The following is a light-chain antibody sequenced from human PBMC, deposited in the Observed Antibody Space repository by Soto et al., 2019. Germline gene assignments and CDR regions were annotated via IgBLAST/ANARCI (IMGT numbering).Light chain of an antibody. CDR2: EVS. CDR3: SSYTARSTWV. J-gene: IGLJ3*02. Sequence: QSALTQPASVSGSRGQSITISCTGTSSDVGGYNYVSWYQQHPGTSPKLMIYEVSNRPSGVSNRFSGSKSGNTASLIISGLQAEDEGDYYCSSYTARSTWVFGGGTNVTVL. CDR1: SSDVGGYNY. V-gene: IGLV2-14*01.